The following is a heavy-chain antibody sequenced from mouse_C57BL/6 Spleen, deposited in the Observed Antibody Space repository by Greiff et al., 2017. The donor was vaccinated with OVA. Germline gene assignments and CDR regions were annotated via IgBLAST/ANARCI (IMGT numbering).Heavy chain of an antibody. CDR2: ISYDGSN. CDR3: ARSSNYAGFAY. Sequence: EVKLVESGPGLVKPSQSLSLTCSVTGYSITSGYYWNWIRQFPGNKLEWMGYISYDGSNNYNPSLKNRISITRDTSKNQFFLKLNSVTTEDTATYYCARSSNYAGFAYWGQGTLVTVSA. CDR1: GYSITSGYY. D-gene: IGHD2-5*01. J-gene: IGHJ3*01. V-gene: IGHV3-6*01.